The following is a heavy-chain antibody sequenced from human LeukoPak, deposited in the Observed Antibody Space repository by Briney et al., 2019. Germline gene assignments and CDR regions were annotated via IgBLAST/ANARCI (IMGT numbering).Heavy chain of an antibody. Sequence: GGSLRLSCTASGFSFSDYYMSWIRQAPGKGLEWISYNSSRSTYISDADSVKGRFTISRDNAKNLLFLQMNSLRVEDTALYYCARGGTGAFDYWGQGILVTVSS. CDR3: ARGGTGAFDY. J-gene: IGHJ4*02. D-gene: IGHD2-8*02. CDR1: GFSFSDYY. CDR2: NSSRSTYI. V-gene: IGHV3-11*06.